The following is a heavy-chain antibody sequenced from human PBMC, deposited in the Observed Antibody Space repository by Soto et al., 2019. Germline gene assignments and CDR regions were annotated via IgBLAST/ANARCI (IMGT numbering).Heavy chain of an antibody. CDR1: GYSFTSYW. CDR3: ARLFGGSGRSDYGMDV. Sequence: GESLKISCKGSGYSFTSYWISWVRQMPGKGLEWMGRIDPSDSYTNYSPSFQGHVTISTDKSISTAYLQWSSLKASDTAMYYCARLFGGSGRSDYGMDVWGQGTTVTVS. V-gene: IGHV5-10-1*01. CDR2: IDPSDSYT. J-gene: IGHJ6*02. D-gene: IGHD3-10*01.